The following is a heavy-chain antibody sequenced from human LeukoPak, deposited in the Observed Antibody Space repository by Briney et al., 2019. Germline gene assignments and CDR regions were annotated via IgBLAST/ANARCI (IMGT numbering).Heavy chain of an antibody. CDR1: GFTFASYD. CDR3: AKNVESKTLIRRSWFDP. J-gene: IGHJ5*02. Sequence: GGSLRLSCATSGFTFASYDMNWVRQAPGKGLEWVPTISTGSNYIYYAGSVKGRFTISRDNAKGSLYLQMSSLRAEDTAIYYCAKNVESKTLIRRSWFDPWGQGTLVTVSS. D-gene: IGHD2-21*01. CDR2: ISTGSNYI. V-gene: IGHV3-21*01.